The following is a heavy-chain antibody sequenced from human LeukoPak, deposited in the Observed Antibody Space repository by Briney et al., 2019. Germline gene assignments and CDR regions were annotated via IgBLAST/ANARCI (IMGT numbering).Heavy chain of an antibody. D-gene: IGHD4-17*01. CDR1: GGSFSGYY. CDR3: ARARDYGDPIDY. J-gene: IGHJ4*02. CDR2: IYYSGST. V-gene: IGHV4-31*11. Sequence: SETLSLTCAVYGGSFSGYYLSWIRQHPGKGLEWIGYIYYSGSTYYNPSLKSRVTISVDTSKNQFSLKLSSVTAADTAVYYCARARDYGDPIDYWGEGTLVTVSS.